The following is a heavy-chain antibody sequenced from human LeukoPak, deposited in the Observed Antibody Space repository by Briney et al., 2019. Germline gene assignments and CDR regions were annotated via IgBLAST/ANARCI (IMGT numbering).Heavy chain of an antibody. CDR2: IIPIFGTA. D-gene: IGHD6-13*01. CDR1: GGTFSSYA. J-gene: IGHJ6*03. CDR3: ARALGYSREEYYYYIDV. V-gene: IGHV1-69*05. Sequence: SVKVSCKASGGTFSSYAISWVRQAPGQGLEWMGGIIPIFGTANYAQKFQGRDTITTDESTSTAYMELGSLRPGDTAVNYFARALGYSREEYYYYIDVWGRGTTVPVSS.